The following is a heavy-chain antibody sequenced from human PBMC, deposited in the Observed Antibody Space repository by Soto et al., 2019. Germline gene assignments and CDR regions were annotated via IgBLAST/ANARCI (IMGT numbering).Heavy chain of an antibody. CDR3: AKDNGGNEGY. Sequence: PVGSLRLSCAASGFTFSSYGMHWVRQTPGKGLEWVAVISYDGSNKYYADSVKGRFTISRDNSKNTLYLQMNSLRAEDTAVYYCAKDNGGNEGYWGEGTLVTVSS. CDR1: GFTFSSYG. J-gene: IGHJ4*02. D-gene: IGHD2-15*01. CDR2: ISYDGSNK. V-gene: IGHV3-30*18.